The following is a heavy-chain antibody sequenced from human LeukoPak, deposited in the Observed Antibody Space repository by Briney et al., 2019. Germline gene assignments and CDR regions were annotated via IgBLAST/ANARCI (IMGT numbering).Heavy chain of an antibody. D-gene: IGHD2/OR15-2a*01. CDR2: INPSGGGT. Sequence: RASVKVSCKASGYNFNSYYMHWVRQAPGQGLEWMGIINPSGGGTNYAQRFQGRVTMTRDTSTSTVYMELSSLRSEDTAVYHCAREHSTAYPFAYWGQGTLVTVSP. V-gene: IGHV1-46*02. J-gene: IGHJ4*02. CDR3: AREHSTAYPFAY. CDR1: GYNFNSYY.